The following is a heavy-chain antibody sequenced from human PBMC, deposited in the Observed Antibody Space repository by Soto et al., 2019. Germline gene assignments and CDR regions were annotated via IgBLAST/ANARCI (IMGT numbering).Heavy chain of an antibody. CDR1: GGSVSSGSYY. CDR3: AGDRARRYDILTGYYYYYGMDV. V-gene: IGHV4-61*01. Sequence: QVQLQESGPGLVKPSETLSLTCTVSGGSVSSGSYYWSWIRQPPGKGLDWIGYIYYSGSTNYNPSLKRRVTISVVTSKNQFSLKMSSVTAADTAVYYCAGDRARRYDILTGYYYYYGMDVWGQGTTVTGSS. J-gene: IGHJ6*02. D-gene: IGHD3-9*01. CDR2: IYYSGST.